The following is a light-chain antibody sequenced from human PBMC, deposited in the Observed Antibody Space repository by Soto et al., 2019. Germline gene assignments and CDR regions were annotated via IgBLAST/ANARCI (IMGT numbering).Light chain of an antibody. CDR3: QHYNSYSEA. Sequence: DIHLTQSPSFLSASVGDRVTVTCRASQDIRNDLGWYQQKPGKAPKLLIYKASTLKSGVPSRFSGSGSGTEFTLNISSLQHDDFATYYCQHYNSYSEAFSKGTKGDIK. V-gene: IGKV1-5*03. J-gene: IGKJ1*01. CDR1: QDIRND. CDR2: KAS.